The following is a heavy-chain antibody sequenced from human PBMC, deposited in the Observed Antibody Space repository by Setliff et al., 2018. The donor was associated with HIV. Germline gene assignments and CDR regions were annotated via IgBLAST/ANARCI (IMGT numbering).Heavy chain of an antibody. J-gene: IGHJ4*02. D-gene: IGHD3-22*01. Sequence: ASVTVSCKSSGYSFADYYIHWVRQAPGQGLEWMGWINPKSDGTNYAQKFQGWITMTRDTSISTAYMELSRLRSDDTAVHYCARGMDYYDTSGYYQYYFDYWGQGTLVTVSS. CDR1: GYSFADYY. V-gene: IGHV1-2*04. CDR2: INPKSDGT. CDR3: ARGMDYYDTSGYYQYYFDY.